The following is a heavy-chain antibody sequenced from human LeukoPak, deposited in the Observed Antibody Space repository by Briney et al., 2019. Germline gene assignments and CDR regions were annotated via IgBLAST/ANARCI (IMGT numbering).Heavy chain of an antibody. V-gene: IGHV4-59*02. D-gene: IGHD2-21*01. CDR1: GGSVSSYY. J-gene: IGHJ2*01. CDR3: AREANSPTARYWYFDL. CDR2: VYYGGST. Sequence: SETLSLTCTVSGGSVSSYYWNWMRQSPGKGLEWIGYVYYGGSTNYNPALKSRVTISLDTSENQFSLKLSSVTAADTAVYYCAREANSPTARYWYFDLWGRGTQVTVSS.